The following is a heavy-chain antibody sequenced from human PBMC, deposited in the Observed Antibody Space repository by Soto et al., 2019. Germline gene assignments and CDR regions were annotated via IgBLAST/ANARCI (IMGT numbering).Heavy chain of an antibody. CDR2: ISYDGSDK. Sequence: ESGGGVVQPGRSLRLSCAASGFPFTSYGMHWVREGPDKGLEWVAIISYDGSDKSYADSVKGRFTISRGNSSNTLYLQMNRLRPEDTALYYCVGGQYYFDSRGQGTLVIVSS. D-gene: IGHD3-10*01. V-gene: IGHV3-30*03. CDR1: GFPFTSYG. CDR3: VGGQYYFDS. J-gene: IGHJ4*02.